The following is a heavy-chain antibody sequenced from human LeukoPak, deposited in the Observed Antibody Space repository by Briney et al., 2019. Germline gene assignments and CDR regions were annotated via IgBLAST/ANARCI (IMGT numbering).Heavy chain of an antibody. Sequence: GGSLRLSCAASGFTFSSYWMHWVRQAPGKGLVWVSRINGDGSSTTYVDSVKGRFTISRDNSKNTLYLQMNSLRAEDTAVYYCAKEAYVVPAAVLDYWGQGTLVTVSS. J-gene: IGHJ4*02. CDR2: INGDGSST. CDR1: GFTFSSYW. CDR3: AKEAYVVPAAVLDY. D-gene: IGHD2-2*01. V-gene: IGHV3-74*01.